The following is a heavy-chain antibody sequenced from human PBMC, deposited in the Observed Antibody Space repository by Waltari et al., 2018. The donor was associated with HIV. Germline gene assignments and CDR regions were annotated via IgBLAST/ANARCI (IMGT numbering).Heavy chain of an antibody. Sequence: QVQLVESGGGVVQPGRSLRLSCAASGFTFSTYDMHWVRQAPGRGRAWVAVVSYAGIAYYADSLRGRFTISRDTPEDTLYLQINSLRADDTAVYYCAKDWRSGYYTGRSYALDVWGQGTTVTVSS. J-gene: IGHJ6*02. V-gene: IGHV3-30*18. D-gene: IGHD3-3*01. CDR1: GFTFSTYD. CDR3: AKDWRSGYYTGRSYALDV. CDR2: VSYAGIA.